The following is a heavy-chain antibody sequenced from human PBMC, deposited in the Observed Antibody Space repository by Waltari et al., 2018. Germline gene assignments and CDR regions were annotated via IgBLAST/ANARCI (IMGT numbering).Heavy chain of an antibody. V-gene: IGHV3-33*01. Sequence: QVQLVESGGGVVQPGRSLRLSCAASGFTFSSYGMHWVRQAPGKGLEWLAVIWYDASNEYYADSVKGRFTISRDNAKNSLYLQMNSLRAEDTAVYYCARDPEQFYPPPYYGMDVWGQGTTVTVSS. CDR1: GFTFSSYG. J-gene: IGHJ6*02. CDR3: ARDPEQFYPPPYYGMDV. D-gene: IGHD6-19*01. CDR2: IWYDASNE.